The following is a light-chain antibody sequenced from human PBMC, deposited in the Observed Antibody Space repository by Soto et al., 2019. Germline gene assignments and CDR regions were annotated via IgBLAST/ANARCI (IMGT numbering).Light chain of an antibody. CDR2: DVS. J-gene: IGLJ1*01. V-gene: IGLV2-11*01. CDR3: CSYARSFYV. Sequence: QSVLTQPRSVSGSPGQSVTISCTGTSSDVGGYNYVSWYQQHPGKAPKLMIYDVSKRPSGVPDRFSGSKSGNTASLTISGLQAEDEADYSCCSYARSFYVFGTGTKLTVL. CDR1: SSDVGGYNY.